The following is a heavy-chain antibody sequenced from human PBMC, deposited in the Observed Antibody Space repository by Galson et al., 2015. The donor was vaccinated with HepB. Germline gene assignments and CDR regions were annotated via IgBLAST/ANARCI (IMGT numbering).Heavy chain of an antibody. CDR3: ARRGGYDYESAIWDY. D-gene: IGHD5-12*01. Sequence: SETLSLTCTVSGGSISTHHWSWIRPPPAKGLEWIGYIYYSASTNYNPSLKSRVTKSVDTSKNQFSLKLSSVTAADTAVYYCARRGGYDYESAIWDYWGQGTLVTVSS. V-gene: IGHV4-59*11. CDR1: GGSISTHH. J-gene: IGHJ4*02. CDR2: IYYSAST.